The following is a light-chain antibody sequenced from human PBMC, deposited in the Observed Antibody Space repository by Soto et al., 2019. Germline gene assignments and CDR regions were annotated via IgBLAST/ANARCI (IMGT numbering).Light chain of an antibody. V-gene: IGKV1-5*01. J-gene: IGKJ2*01. Sequence: DIQMTQSPSTLSASVGDGVTITCRASQNSSVWLAWYQQRPGKAPKFLMYDASSLETGVPSRFSGSGSGTEFTLTIRSLQPDDSATYYCHQYDSSSPTFGQGTKLEIK. CDR3: HQYDSSSPT. CDR1: QNSSVW. CDR2: DAS.